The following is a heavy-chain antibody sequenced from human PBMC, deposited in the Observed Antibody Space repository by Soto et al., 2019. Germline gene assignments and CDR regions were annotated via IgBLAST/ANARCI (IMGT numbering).Heavy chain of an antibody. J-gene: IGHJ6*02. CDR2: IYYSGST. CDR3: ARWDYYSYGMDV. D-gene: IGHD1-26*01. V-gene: IGHV4-39*01. CDR1: GGSISSSSYY. Sequence: PSETLSLTCTVSGGSISSSSYYWGWIRQPPGKGLEWIGSIYYSGSTYYNPSLKSRVTISVDTSKNQFSLKLSSVTAADTAVYYCARWDYYSYGMDVWGQGTTVTVSS.